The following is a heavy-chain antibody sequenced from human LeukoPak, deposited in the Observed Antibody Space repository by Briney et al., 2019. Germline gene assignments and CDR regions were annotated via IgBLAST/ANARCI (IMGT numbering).Heavy chain of an antibody. CDR2: IHHSGST. Sequence: SETLSLTCAVSGDSISSNYWWTWVRQPPGKGLEWIGEIHHSGSTNYSPSLKSRATISVDYSRNQFSLGLSSVTAADTAVYYCARGIPGYFGTSGYYYEYWGQGTLVTVSS. V-gene: IGHV4-4*02. CDR1: GDSISSNYW. D-gene: IGHD3-22*01. CDR3: ARGIPGYFGTSGYYYEY. J-gene: IGHJ4*02.